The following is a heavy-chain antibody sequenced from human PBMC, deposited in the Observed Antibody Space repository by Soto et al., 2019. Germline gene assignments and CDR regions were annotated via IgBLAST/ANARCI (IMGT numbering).Heavy chain of an antibody. CDR3: ARDYSGSYGMDV. CDR1: GFTFSSYA. J-gene: IGHJ6*02. D-gene: IGHD4-4*01. CDR2: ISYDGSNK. Sequence: GGSLRLSCAASGFTFSSYAMHWVRQAPGKGLEWVAVISYDGSNKYYADSVKGRFTISRDNSKNTLYLQMNSLRAEDTAVYYCARDYSGSYGMDVWGPGTTVTVSS. V-gene: IGHV3-30-3*01.